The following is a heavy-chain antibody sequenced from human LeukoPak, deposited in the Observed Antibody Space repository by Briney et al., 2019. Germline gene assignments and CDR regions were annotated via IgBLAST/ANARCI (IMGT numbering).Heavy chain of an antibody. D-gene: IGHD3-22*01. CDR1: GFSFSSYA. V-gene: IGHV3-23*01. J-gene: IGHJ2*01. Sequence: GGSLRLSCAAPGFSFSSYAMTWVRQAPGKGLEWVSTISGSGGTTYYADSVKGRFTISRDNSKNTLYLEMNSLRAEDTAVYYCAKDGYYDSSAYYYVRYFDLWGRGTLVTVSS. CDR3: AKDGYYDSSAYYYVRYFDL. CDR2: ISGSGGTT.